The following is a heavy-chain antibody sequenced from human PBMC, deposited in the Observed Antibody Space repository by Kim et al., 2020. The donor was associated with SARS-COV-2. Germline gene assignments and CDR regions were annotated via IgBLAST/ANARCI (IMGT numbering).Heavy chain of an antibody. CDR2: INHSGST. V-gene: IGHV4-34*01. CDR1: GGSFSGYY. CDR3: ARLRGYDSSGNFDY. J-gene: IGHJ4*02. Sequence: SETLSLTCAVYGGSFSGYYWSWIRQPPGKGLEWIGEINHSGSTNYNPSLKSRVTISVDTSKNQFSLKLSSVTAADTAVYYCARLRGYDSSGNFDYWGQGTLVTVSS. D-gene: IGHD3-22*01.